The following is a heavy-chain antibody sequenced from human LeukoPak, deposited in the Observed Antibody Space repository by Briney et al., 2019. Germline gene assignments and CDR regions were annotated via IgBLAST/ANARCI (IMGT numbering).Heavy chain of an antibody. J-gene: IGHJ4*02. D-gene: IGHD2-15*01. Sequence: SETLSLTCAVYGGSFSGYYWSWIRQPPGKGLEWIGEINHSGSTNYNPSLKSRVTISVDTPKNQFSLKLSSVTAADTAVYYCARGPLILRSFDYWGQGTLVTVSS. CDR2: INHSGST. CDR1: GGSFSGYY. CDR3: ARGPLILRSFDY. V-gene: IGHV4-34*01.